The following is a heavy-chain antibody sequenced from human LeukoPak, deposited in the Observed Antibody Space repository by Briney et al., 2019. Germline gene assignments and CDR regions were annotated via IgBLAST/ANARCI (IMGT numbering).Heavy chain of an antibody. Sequence: SETLSLTCTVSGGSISSYYWSWIRQPPGKGLEWLGYIYYSGSTNYNPSLKSRVTISVDTSKNQFSLKLSSVTAAATAVYYCARDNRRQYYYDSSGYNYVDLWGREPWSLSPQ. CDR3: ARDNRRQYYYDSSGYNYVDL. D-gene: IGHD3-22*01. CDR2: IYYSGST. V-gene: IGHV4-59*01. J-gene: IGHJ2*01. CDR1: GGSISSYY.